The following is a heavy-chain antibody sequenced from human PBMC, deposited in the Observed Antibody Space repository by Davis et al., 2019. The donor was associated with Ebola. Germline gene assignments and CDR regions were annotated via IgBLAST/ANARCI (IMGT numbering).Heavy chain of an antibody. J-gene: IGHJ6*04. V-gene: IGHV6-1*01. CDR1: GDSVSIQSAG. Sequence: HSQTLSLTCAISGDSVSIQSAGWNWIRQSPSRGLEWLGRTYYNSKWYSDYAASVKRRITINPDTSKNQFFLQLNSVTPEDTAVYYCARGWLRSGLDVWGKGAAVTVSS. D-gene: IGHD5-24*01. CDR2: TYYNSKWYS. CDR3: ARGWLRSGLDV.